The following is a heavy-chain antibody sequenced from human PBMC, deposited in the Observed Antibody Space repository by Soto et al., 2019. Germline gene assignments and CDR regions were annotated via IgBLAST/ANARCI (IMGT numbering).Heavy chain of an antibody. Sequence: EVQLLESGGGLVQPGGSLRLSCAASGFTFSNNDMNWVRQAPGKGLEWVSVISGSGGSTYDADSVKGRCTFSRDNDKNTLHLQMNRMRADDTAVYYCASRSSGWYFDYWGQGTLVTVSS. CDR1: GFTFSNND. J-gene: IGHJ4*02. D-gene: IGHD6-19*01. V-gene: IGHV3-23*01. CDR3: ASRSSGWYFDY. CDR2: ISGSGGST.